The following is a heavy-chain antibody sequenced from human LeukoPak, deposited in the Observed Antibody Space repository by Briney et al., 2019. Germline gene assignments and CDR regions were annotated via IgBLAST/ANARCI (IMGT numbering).Heavy chain of an antibody. Sequence: ASVKVSCKASGYTFTSYGISWVRQAPGQGLEWMGIINPSGGSTSYAQKFQGRVTMTRDTSTSTVYMELSSLRSEDTAVYYCARAQAGYQGHYYYMDVWGKGTTVTISS. D-gene: IGHD3-16*02. CDR2: INPSGGST. J-gene: IGHJ6*03. CDR1: GYTFTSYG. V-gene: IGHV1-46*01. CDR3: ARAQAGYQGHYYYMDV.